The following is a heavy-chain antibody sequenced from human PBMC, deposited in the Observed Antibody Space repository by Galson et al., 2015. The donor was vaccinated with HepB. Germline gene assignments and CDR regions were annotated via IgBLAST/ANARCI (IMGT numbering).Heavy chain of an antibody. D-gene: IGHD3-3*01. V-gene: IGHV4-59*01. J-gene: IGHJ1*01. CDR2: IYYSGST. Sequence: ETLSLTCNVSGASINSYYWNWIRQSPGKGLEWIGYIYYSGSTNHNPSLKSRLTISVDMSKNQFFLNLSSVTAADTAVYYCARSITIFGVVMNWGQGTLVTVSS. CDR3: ARSITIFGVVMN. CDR1: GASINSYY.